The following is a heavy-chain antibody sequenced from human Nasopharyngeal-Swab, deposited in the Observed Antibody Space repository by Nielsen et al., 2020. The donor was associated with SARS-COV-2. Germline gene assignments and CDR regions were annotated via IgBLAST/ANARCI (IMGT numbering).Heavy chain of an antibody. CDR3: AREKAVAGIGGYHYYGMDV. CDR2: IYSGGST. Sequence: GGSLRLSCAASGVTVSSNYMSWVRQAPGKGLEWVSVIYSGGSTYYIDSVKGRFTVSRDNSRNTLYLQMNSLRPEDTAVYYCAREKAVAGIGGYHYYGMDVWGQGTTVTVSS. D-gene: IGHD6-19*01. CDR1: GVTVSSNY. V-gene: IGHV3-53*05. J-gene: IGHJ6*02.